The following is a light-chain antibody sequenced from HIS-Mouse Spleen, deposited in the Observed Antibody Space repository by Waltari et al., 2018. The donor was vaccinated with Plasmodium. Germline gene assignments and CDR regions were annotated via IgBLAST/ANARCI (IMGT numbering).Light chain of an antibody. J-gene: IGKJ4*01. V-gene: IGKV1-9*01. Sequence: DIQLTQSPSFLSASVGARVTITCRASQGISSYLACYQQKPGKAPKLLIYAASTLQSGVPSSFSGSGSGTEFTLTISSLQPEDFATYYCQQLNSYPLTFGGGTKVEIK. CDR3: QQLNSYPLT. CDR1: QGISSY. CDR2: AAS.